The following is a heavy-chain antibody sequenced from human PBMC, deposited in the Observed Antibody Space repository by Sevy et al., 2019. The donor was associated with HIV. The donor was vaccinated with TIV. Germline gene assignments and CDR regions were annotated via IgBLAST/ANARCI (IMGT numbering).Heavy chain of an antibody. D-gene: IGHD3-10*01. CDR2: IWFDGSNT. J-gene: IGHJ4*02. V-gene: IGHV3-33*06. Sequence: GGSLRLSCAASGFTFSTYGMHWVRQAPGKGLEWVAVIWFDGSNTYYADSVKGRFTISRDIAKNTLHLQMNSLRVEDTALYYCVKEGRDDFNPYLDFWGQGILVTVSS. CDR1: GFTFSTYG. CDR3: VKEGRDDFNPYLDF.